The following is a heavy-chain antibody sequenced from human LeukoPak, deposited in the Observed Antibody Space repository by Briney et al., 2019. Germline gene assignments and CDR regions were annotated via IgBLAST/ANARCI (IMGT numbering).Heavy chain of an antibody. CDR1: GYTFTSYG. CDR3: ARDDSGSYYLELDY. D-gene: IGHD1-26*01. V-gene: IGHV1-18*01. J-gene: IGHJ4*02. Sequence: ASVKVSCKASGYTFTSYGISWVRQAPGQGLEWMGWISAYNGNTNYAQKLQGRVTMTTDTSTSTAYMKLRSLRSDDTAVYYCARDDSGSYYLELDYWGQGTLVTVS. CDR2: ISAYNGNT.